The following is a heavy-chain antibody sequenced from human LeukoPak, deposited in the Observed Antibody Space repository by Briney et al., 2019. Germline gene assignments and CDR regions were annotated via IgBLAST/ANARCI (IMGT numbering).Heavy chain of an antibody. D-gene: IGHD3-10*01. V-gene: IGHV3-9*01. CDR3: AKGQGVTPHSDAFDI. J-gene: IGHJ3*02. CDR2: ISWNSGSI. Sequence: GGSLRLSCAASGLTFDDYAMHWVRQAPGKGLEWVSGISWNSGSIGYADSVKGRFTISRDNAKNSLYLQMNSLRAEDTALYYCAKGQGVTPHSDAFDIWGQGTMVTASS. CDR1: GLTFDDYA.